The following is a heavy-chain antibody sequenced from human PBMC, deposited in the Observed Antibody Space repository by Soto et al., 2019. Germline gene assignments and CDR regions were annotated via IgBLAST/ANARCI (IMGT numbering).Heavy chain of an antibody. Sequence: EVQLVESGGGLVQPGGSLRLSCAASGFTVSSNYMSWVRQAPGKGLEWVSVIYSGGSTYYADSVKGRFTISSDNSKNTLYLQMNSLRAEDTAVYYCARDPNRYCSGGSCYVDYWGQGTLVTVSS. V-gene: IGHV3-66*01. D-gene: IGHD2-15*01. CDR2: IYSGGST. CDR1: GFTVSSNY. CDR3: ARDPNRYCSGGSCYVDY. J-gene: IGHJ4*02.